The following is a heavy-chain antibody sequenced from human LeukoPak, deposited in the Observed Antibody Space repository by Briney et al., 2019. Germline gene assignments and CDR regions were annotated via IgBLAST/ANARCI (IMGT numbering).Heavy chain of an antibody. Sequence: SGPTLVNPTQTLTLTCTFSGFSLSTSGVGVGWIRQPPGKALEWLALIYWDDDKRYSPSLKSRLTITKDTAKNQVVLTMTNMDPVDTATYYCADIPDFRNAFYIWGQGTMVTVSS. D-gene: IGHD3-3*01. CDR2: IYWDDDK. J-gene: IGHJ3*02. CDR3: ADIPDFRNAFYI. V-gene: IGHV2-5*02. CDR1: GFSLSTSGVG.